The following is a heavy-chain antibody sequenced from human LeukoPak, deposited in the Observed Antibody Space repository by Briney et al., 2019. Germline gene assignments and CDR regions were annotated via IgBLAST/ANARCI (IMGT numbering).Heavy chain of an antibody. V-gene: IGHV1-18*01. J-gene: IGHJ4*02. Sequence: ASVTVSCKASGYTFTSYGISWVRQAPGQGLEWMGWISAYNGNTNYAQKLQGRVTMTTDTSTSTAYMELRSLRSDDTAVYYCARDRYYYDSSGYYNDYWGQGTLVTVSS. CDR2: ISAYNGNT. CDR3: ARDRYYYDSSGYYNDY. D-gene: IGHD3-22*01. CDR1: GYTFTSYG.